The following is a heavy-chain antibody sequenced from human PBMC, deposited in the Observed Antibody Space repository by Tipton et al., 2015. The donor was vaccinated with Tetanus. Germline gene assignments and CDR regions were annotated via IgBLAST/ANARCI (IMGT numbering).Heavy chain of an antibody. CDR1: GGSFSGYY. V-gene: IGHV4-34*01. D-gene: IGHD6-13*01. CDR3: ARGQAAGFTVGYYYYYYGMDV. CDR2: INHSGST. J-gene: IGHJ6*02. Sequence: TLSLTCAVYGGSFSGYYWSWIRQPPGKGLEWIGEINHSGSTNYNPPLKSRVTISVDTSKNQFSLKLSSVTAADTAVYYCARGQAAGFTVGYYYYYYGMDVWGQGTTVTVSS.